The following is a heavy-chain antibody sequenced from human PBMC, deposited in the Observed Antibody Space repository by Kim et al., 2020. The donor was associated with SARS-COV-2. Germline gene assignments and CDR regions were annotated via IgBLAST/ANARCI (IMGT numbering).Heavy chain of an antibody. Sequence: SETLSLTCTVSGGSISTSSYYWGWIRQPPGKGLEWIGSIYYSGSTYHNPSLKSRVTISVDTSKNQFSVKLSSVTAADTAVYYCATSYSSSSGRDYWGQGT. CDR3: ATSYSSSSGRDY. J-gene: IGHJ4*02. CDR2: IYYSGST. D-gene: IGHD6-6*01. CDR1: GGSISTSSYY. V-gene: IGHV4-39*01.